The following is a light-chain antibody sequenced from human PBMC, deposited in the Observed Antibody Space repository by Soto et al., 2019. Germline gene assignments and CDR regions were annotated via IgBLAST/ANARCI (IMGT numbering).Light chain of an antibody. Sequence: DMQMTQSPSSLSASVGDRVTITCRASQGISTYLNWYQQKPGKAPKLLIYAASSLQSGVPSRFSGRGSETDFTLTISSLQPEDFATYSCQQSYSITWTFGQGTKVDIK. CDR1: QGISTY. V-gene: IGKV1-39*01. CDR3: QQSYSITWT. J-gene: IGKJ1*01. CDR2: AAS.